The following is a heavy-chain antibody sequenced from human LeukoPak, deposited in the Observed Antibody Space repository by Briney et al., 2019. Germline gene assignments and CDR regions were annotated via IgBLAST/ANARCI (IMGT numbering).Heavy chain of an antibody. CDR1: AISFSSYA. V-gene: IGHV3-23*01. CDR3: AKDSCSSTSCYKRRLDAFDI. Sequence: SGGSLRLSCTASAISFSSYAMTWLRQAPGKGLEWVSGIHGSGGVTYYADSVKGRFTISRDNSKNTLYLQMNSLRAEDTAVYYCAKDSCSSTSCYKRRLDAFDIWGQGTMVTVSS. D-gene: IGHD2-2*02. J-gene: IGHJ3*02. CDR2: IHGSGGVT.